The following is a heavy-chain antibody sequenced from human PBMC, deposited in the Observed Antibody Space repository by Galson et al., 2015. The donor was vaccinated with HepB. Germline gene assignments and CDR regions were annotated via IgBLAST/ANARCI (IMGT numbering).Heavy chain of an antibody. V-gene: IGHV4-39*07. CDR3: ARPQSVWGSYRHSDY. Sequence: ETLSLTCTVSGGSISRTSYYWGWIRQPPGKGLEWIGNIYYSGSTYYNPSLESRVTLSIDTSKNQFSLKLSSVTAADTAVYFCARPQSVWGSYRHSDYWGQGTLVTVSS. CDR2: IYYSGST. CDR1: GGSISRTSYY. J-gene: IGHJ4*02. D-gene: IGHD3-16*02.